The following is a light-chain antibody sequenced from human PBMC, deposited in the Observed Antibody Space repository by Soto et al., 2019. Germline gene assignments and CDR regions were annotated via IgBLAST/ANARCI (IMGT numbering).Light chain of an antibody. J-gene: IGLJ1*01. CDR2: EGS. Sequence: QSALTQPASVSGSPGQSITISCTGTSSDVGSYNLVSWYQQHPGKATKLMIYEGSKRPSGVSNRFSGSKSGNTASLTISGLQAEDEADYYCCSYAGSSTYVFGTGTKLTGL. CDR3: CSYAGSSTYV. V-gene: IGLV2-23*01. CDR1: SSDVGSYNL.